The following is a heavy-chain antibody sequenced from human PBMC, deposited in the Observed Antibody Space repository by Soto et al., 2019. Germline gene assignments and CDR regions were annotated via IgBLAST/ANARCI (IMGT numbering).Heavy chain of an antibody. D-gene: IGHD2-2*01. CDR3: ARQGYCSSTSCRHYYYYGMDV. J-gene: IGHJ6*02. CDR1: GYTFSSYG. V-gene: IGHV1-18*01. Sequence: QVQLVQSGAEVKKPGASVKVSCKASGYTFSSYGISWVRQAPGQGLEWMGWISAYNGNTNYAQKLPGRVTMTTDTSTSTAYMELRSLRSDDTAVYYCARQGYCSSTSCRHYYYYGMDVWGQGTTVTVSS. CDR2: ISAYNGNT.